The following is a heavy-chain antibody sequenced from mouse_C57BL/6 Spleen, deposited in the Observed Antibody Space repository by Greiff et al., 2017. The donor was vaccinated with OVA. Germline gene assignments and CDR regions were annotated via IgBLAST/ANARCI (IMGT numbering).Heavy chain of an antibody. CDR2: ISSGSSTI. CDR1: GFTFSDYG. Sequence: DVMLEESGGGLVKPGGSLKLSCAASGFTFSDYGMHWVRQAPEKGLEWVAYISSGSSTIYYADKVKGRFTISRDNAKNTLFLQMTSLRSEDTAMYYCAREIYYDYGGFAYWGQGTLVTVSA. D-gene: IGHD2-4*01. V-gene: IGHV5-17*01. J-gene: IGHJ3*01. CDR3: AREIYYDYGGFAY.